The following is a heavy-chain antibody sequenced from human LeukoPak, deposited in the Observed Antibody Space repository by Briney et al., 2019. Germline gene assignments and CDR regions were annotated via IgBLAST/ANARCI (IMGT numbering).Heavy chain of an antibody. CDR3: ARDRWYYYDSSDYYHDAFGI. Sequence: GGSLRLSCAASGFTFSTYAMHWVRQAPGKGLEWVAVISFDGINKYYADSVKGRFTISRDNSKNTLYLQMNSLVAEDTAVYYCARDRWYYYDSSDYYHDAFGIWGQGTMVTVSS. CDR2: ISFDGINK. CDR1: GFTFSTYA. V-gene: IGHV3-30*04. D-gene: IGHD3-22*01. J-gene: IGHJ3*02.